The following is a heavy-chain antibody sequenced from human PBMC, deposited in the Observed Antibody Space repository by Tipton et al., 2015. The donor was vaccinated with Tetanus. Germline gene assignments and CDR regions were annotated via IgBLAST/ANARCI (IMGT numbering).Heavy chain of an antibody. V-gene: IGHV3-74*01. D-gene: IGHD5-18*01. CDR3: ARLSANSYGYPQFDY. CDR2: INSDGSST. Sequence: SLRLSCVGSGFTFSSYWMHWVRQAPGKGLVWVSRINSDGSSTSYADSVKGRFTISRDNAKNTLSLQMNSLRAEDTAVYYCARLSANSYGYPQFDYWGQGTLVTVSS. J-gene: IGHJ4*02. CDR1: GFTFSSYW.